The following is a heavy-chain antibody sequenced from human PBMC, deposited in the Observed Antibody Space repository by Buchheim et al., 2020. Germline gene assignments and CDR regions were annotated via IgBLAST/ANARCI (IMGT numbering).Heavy chain of an antibody. CDR3: ARDEGGSYYYYGMDV. CDR2: ISSSSSYI. Sequence: EVQLVESGGGLVKPGGSLRLSCAASGFTFSSYSMNWVRQAPGKGLEWVSSISSSSSYIYYVDSVKGRFTISRDNAKNSLYLQMNSLRAEDTAVYYCARDEGGSYYYYGMDVWGQGTT. J-gene: IGHJ6*02. D-gene: IGHD1-26*01. CDR1: GFTFSSYS. V-gene: IGHV3-21*01.